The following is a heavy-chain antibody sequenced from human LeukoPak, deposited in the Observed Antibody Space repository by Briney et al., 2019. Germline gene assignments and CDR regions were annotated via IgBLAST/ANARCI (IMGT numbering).Heavy chain of an antibody. Sequence: SGGSLRLSCAASGFTFSSYSMNWVRQAPGKGLEWVSYISSSSSYIYYADSVKGRFTISRDNAKNSLYLQMNSLRAEDTAVYYCARDQRGRSTSPEAYYYYYYMDVWGKGTTVTVSS. CDR3: ARDQRGRSTSPEAYYYYYYMDV. CDR1: GFTFSSYS. D-gene: IGHD2-2*01. CDR2: ISSSSSYI. J-gene: IGHJ6*03. V-gene: IGHV3-21*05.